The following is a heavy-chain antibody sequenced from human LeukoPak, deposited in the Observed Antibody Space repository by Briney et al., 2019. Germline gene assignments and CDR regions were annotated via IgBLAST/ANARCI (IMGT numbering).Heavy chain of an antibody. D-gene: IGHD1-26*01. Sequence: PGGSLRLSCAASGFTFSSYAMHWVRQAPGKGLEWVAVISYDGSNKYYADSVKGRFTISRDNSKNTLYLQMNSLRAEDTAVYYCAKNIVGATGRNYYYGMDVWGQGTTVTVSS. V-gene: IGHV3-30*04. J-gene: IGHJ6*02. CDR3: AKNIVGATGRNYYYGMDV. CDR1: GFTFSSYA. CDR2: ISYDGSNK.